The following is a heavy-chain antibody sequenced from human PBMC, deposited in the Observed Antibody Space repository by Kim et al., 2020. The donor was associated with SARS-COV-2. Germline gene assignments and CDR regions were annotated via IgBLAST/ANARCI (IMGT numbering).Heavy chain of an antibody. CDR3: TRLGLSADSGRDGMDV. J-gene: IGHJ6*02. CDR1: GFTFSGST. Sequence: GGSLRLSCAASGFTFSGSTMHWVRQASGKGLEWVGRIRTKPNNYATAYAASVKGRFTISRDDSKNTAYLQMNSLKTEDTAVYYCTRLGLSADSGRDGMDVWGQGTTVTVSS. V-gene: IGHV3-73*01. CDR2: IRTKPNNYAT. D-gene: IGHD3-10*01.